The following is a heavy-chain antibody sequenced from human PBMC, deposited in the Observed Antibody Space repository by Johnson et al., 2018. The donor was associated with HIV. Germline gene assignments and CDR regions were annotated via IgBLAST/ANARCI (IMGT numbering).Heavy chain of an antibody. V-gene: IGHV3-30*04. CDR3: AREVKRYAFDI. CDR1: GFTFSRYA. J-gene: IGHJ3*02. CDR2: IWYDGSNT. Sequence: QVQLVESGGGLVQPGGSLRLSCAASGFTFSRYAMHWVRQAPGKGLEWVAVIWYDGSNTFYEASVKGRFPISRDNSKNTLYLQMNSLRAEDTAVYYCAREVKRYAFDIWGQGTMVTVSS.